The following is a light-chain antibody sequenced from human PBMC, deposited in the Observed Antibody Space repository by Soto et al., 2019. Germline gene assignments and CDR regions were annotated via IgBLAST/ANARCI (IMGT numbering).Light chain of an antibody. J-gene: IGKJ1*01. CDR2: DAS. Sequence: DIQMTQSPSTLSASVVDRVTITCRASQSISGWLAWYQQRPGKAPKLLIYDASSLQTGVPSRFSGSGSGTEFTLTISSLQPDDFATYYCQQYENSPWTFGQGTKVEVK. CDR3: QQYENSPWT. V-gene: IGKV1-5*01. CDR1: QSISGW.